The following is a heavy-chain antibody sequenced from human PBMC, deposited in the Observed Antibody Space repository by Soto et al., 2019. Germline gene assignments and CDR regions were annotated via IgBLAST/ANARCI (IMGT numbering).Heavy chain of an antibody. Sequence: PGGSLRLSCAASGFAFNIYAIHWVRQAPGKGLEWVAVISHDGTNRYYTDSVRGRFTISRDNSKNTVYLEMDSLRADDTAVYYFARSSGVPTPDFDYWGQGTRVNVSS. J-gene: IGHJ4*02. CDR3: ARSSGVPTPDFDY. CDR1: GFAFNIYA. CDR2: ISHDGTNR. V-gene: IGHV3-30-3*01. D-gene: IGHD3-3*01.